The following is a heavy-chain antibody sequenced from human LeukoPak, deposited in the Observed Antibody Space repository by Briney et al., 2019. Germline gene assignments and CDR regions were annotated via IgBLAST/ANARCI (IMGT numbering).Heavy chain of an antibody. Sequence: GGTLRLSCAASGFTFSSYGMRWVRQAPGKGLEWVSAISGSGGSTYYADSVKGRFTISRDNSKNTLYLQMNSLRAEDTAVYYCAKVPTYYYDSSGYYYGDYWGQGTLVTVSS. J-gene: IGHJ4*02. V-gene: IGHV3-23*01. CDR3: AKVPTYYYDSSGYYYGDY. D-gene: IGHD3-22*01. CDR2: ISGSGGST. CDR1: GFTFSSYG.